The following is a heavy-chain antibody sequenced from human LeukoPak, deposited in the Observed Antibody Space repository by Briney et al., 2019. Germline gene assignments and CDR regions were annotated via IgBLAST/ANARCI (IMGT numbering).Heavy chain of an antibody. CDR1: GYSISSGYY. V-gene: IGHV4-38-2*01. CDR2: IYHSGST. J-gene: IGHJ4*02. CDR3: ARLEQWLDPPENFDY. Sequence: SETLSLTCAVSGYSISSGYYWGWIRQPPGKGLAWIGSIYHSGSTYYNPSLKSRVTISVDTSKNQFSLKLSSVTAADTAVYYCARLEQWLDPPENFDYWGQGTLVTVSS. D-gene: IGHD6-19*01.